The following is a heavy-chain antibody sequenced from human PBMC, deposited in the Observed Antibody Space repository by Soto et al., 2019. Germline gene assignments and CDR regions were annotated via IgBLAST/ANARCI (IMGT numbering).Heavy chain of an antibody. J-gene: IGHJ4*02. Sequence: QVQLVESGGGVVQPGRSLRLSCAASGFTFSSYAMHWVRQAPGKGVEWVAVISYDGSNKYYADSVKGRFTISRDNSKNTLYLQMNSLRAEDTAVYYCARGYSGYEAGFDYWGQGTLVTVSS. CDR2: ISYDGSNK. CDR1: GFTFSSYA. V-gene: IGHV3-30-3*01. CDR3: ARGYSGYEAGFDY. D-gene: IGHD5-12*01.